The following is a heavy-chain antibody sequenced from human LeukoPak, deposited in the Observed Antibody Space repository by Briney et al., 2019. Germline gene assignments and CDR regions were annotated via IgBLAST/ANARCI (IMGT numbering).Heavy chain of an antibody. J-gene: IGHJ6*03. V-gene: IGHV1-2*02. D-gene: IGHD6-6*01. Sequence: ASVKVSCKASGYTFTGYYMHWVRQAPGQGLEWMGWINPNSGGTNCAQKFQGRVTMTRDTSISTAYMELSRLRSDDTAVYYCARGIAARPVYYYYMDVWGKGTTVTVSS. CDR1: GYTFTGYY. CDR3: ARGIAARPVYYYYMDV. CDR2: INPNSGGT.